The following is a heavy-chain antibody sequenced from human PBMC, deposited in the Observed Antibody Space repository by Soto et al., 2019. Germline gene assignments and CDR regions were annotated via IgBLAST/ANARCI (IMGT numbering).Heavy chain of an antibody. CDR3: VRPSSYAAYATDV. D-gene: IGHD2-8*01. CDR1: GGSLGTGSYY. J-gene: IGHJ6*02. CDR2: IYYTGTT. Sequence: SETLSLTCSVSGGSLGTGSYYWGWVRQPPGKSLEWIGTIYYTGTTDYNPSLKSRLTISADKSKNHFSLRLTSVTAADTAVYFCVRPSSYAAYATDVWGQGTAVTVSS. V-gene: IGHV4-39*02.